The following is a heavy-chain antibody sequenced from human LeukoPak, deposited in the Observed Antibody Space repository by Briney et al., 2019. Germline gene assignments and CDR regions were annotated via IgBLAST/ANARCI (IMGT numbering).Heavy chain of an antibody. D-gene: IGHD4-17*01. Sequence: ASVKVSCKASGYTFTSYYMHWVRQAPGQGLEWMGIINPSGGSTSYAQKFQGRVTMTRDTSTSTVYMELSSLRSEDTAVYYCARVFHRDVDGDYVSGGHFDYWGQGTLVTVSS. CDR1: GYTFTSYY. CDR3: ARVFHRDVDGDYVSGGHFDY. CDR2: INPSGGST. V-gene: IGHV1-46*01. J-gene: IGHJ4*02.